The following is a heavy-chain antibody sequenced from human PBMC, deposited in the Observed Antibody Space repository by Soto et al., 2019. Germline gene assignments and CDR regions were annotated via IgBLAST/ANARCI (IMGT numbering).Heavy chain of an antibody. Sequence: QVQLVQSGAEVKKPGASVKVSCKASGYTFTSYAMHWVRQAPGQRLEWMGWINAGNGNTKYSQKFQGRVTITRDTSASTADMELSSLRSEDTAVYYCASGVVRADAFDIWGQGTMVTVSS. CDR2: INAGNGNT. CDR3: ASGVVRADAFDI. CDR1: GYTFTSYA. J-gene: IGHJ3*02. V-gene: IGHV1-3*01. D-gene: IGHD3-3*01.